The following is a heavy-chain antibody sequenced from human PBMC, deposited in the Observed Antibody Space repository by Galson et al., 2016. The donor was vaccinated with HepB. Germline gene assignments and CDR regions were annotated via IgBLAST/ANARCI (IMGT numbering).Heavy chain of an antibody. CDR3: AKDFSKTTATIGRGNWFDP. CDR2: IWSDGDTK. Sequence: SLRLSCAGSGFVFSRYGMHWIRQAPGAGLEWISLIWSDGDTKFYADSVKGRFSISRDNSKNTLYLTLNSLRADDTAVYYCAKDFSKTTATIGRGNWFDPWGQGVLVTVSS. D-gene: IGHD5-12*01. CDR1: GFVFSRYG. J-gene: IGHJ5*02. V-gene: IGHV3-33*06.